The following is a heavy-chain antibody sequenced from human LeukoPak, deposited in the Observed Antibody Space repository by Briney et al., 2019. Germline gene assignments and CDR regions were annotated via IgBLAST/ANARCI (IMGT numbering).Heavy chain of an antibody. CDR2: ISSSGSTI. V-gene: IGHV3-11*01. CDR3: ARLAVDDNYFQY. D-gene: IGHD6-19*01. Sequence: PGGSLRLSCAASGFTFSDYYMSWIRQAPGKGLEWVSYISSSGSTIYYTDSVQGRFTISRDNAKNSLYLQMNSLRAEDTAVYYCARLAVDDNYFQYWGQGTLVTVSS. J-gene: IGHJ1*01. CDR1: GFTFSDYY.